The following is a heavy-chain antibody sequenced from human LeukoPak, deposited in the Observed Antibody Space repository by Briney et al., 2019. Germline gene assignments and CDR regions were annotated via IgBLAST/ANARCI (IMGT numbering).Heavy chain of an antibody. CDR3: AKSNGYGLVGI. Sequence: KPSETLSLTCAVYGGSFSGYYWRWIRQPPGKGLERIGEINHSGSTNYNPSLKSRVTISVDTSKNQFSLKLTSVTAADTAVYYCAKSNGYGLVGIWGQGTMVTVSS. V-gene: IGHV4-34*01. J-gene: IGHJ3*02. D-gene: IGHD3-10*01. CDR1: GGSFSGYY. CDR2: INHSGST.